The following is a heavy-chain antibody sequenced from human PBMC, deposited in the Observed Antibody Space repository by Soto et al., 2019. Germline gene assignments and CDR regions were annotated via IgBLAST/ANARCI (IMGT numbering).Heavy chain of an antibody. CDR3: ARHLSGYGYLYFGY. D-gene: IGHD5-18*01. V-gene: IGHV4-39*01. J-gene: IGHJ4*02. CDR2: GYHGGNT. CDR1: GGSISSNSYY. Sequence: QLQLQESGPGLVKPSETQSLTCTVSGGSISSNSYYWAWIRQPPGKGLEWIGSGYHGGNTYYNPSHKSRVTISVDTSTNQFSLKLNSVTAADTAVYYCARHLSGYGYLYFGYWGQGILVTVSS.